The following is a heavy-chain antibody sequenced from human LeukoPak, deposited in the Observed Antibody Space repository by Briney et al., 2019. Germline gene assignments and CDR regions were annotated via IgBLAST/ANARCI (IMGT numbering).Heavy chain of an antibody. CDR2: IYYSGST. J-gene: IGHJ6*04. V-gene: IGHV4-59*01. D-gene: IGHD6-19*01. CDR3: ARDLAVAGTDYYYYGMDV. Sequence: KSSETLSLTCTVSGGSISSYYWSWIRQPPGKGLEWIGYIYYSGSTNYNPSLKSRVTISVDTSKNQFSLKLSSVTAAYTAVYYCARDLAVAGTDYYYYGMDVWGKGTTVTVSS. CDR1: GGSISSYY.